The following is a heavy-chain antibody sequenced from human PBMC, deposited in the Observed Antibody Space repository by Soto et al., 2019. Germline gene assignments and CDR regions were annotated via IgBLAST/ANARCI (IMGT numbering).Heavy chain of an antibody. CDR1: GGTFSSYA. CDR3: ASHFRESSGSSTMYY. CDR2: IIPILGTA. D-gene: IGHD1-26*01. V-gene: IGHV1-69*06. Sequence: QVQLVQSGAEVKKPGSSVKVSCKASGGTFSSYAISWVRQAPGQGLEWMGGIIPILGTANYAQQFQGRVTITADKSTSTAYMELSSLRSEDTAVYYCASHFRESSGSSTMYYWGQGTLVTVSS. J-gene: IGHJ4*02.